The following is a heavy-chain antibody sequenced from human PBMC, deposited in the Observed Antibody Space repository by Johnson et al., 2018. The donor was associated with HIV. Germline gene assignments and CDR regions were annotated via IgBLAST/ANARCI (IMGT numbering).Heavy chain of an antibody. Sequence: VLLVESGGGLIQPGGSLRLSCAASGFTVSSNYMSWVRQAPGKGLEWVSVIYSGGSTYHADSVKGRFTISRDNSKNTVYLQMNSLRAEDTAVYYCARVEWELELLGAFDIWGQGTMVTVSS. D-gene: IGHD1-7*01. CDR2: IYSGGST. CDR3: ARVEWELELLGAFDI. J-gene: IGHJ3*02. V-gene: IGHV3-53*01. CDR1: GFTVSSNY.